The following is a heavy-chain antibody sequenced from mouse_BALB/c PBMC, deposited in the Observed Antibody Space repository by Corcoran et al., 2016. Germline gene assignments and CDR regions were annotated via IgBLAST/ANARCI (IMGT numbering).Heavy chain of an antibody. CDR1: RCTFTNYG. J-gene: IGHJ4*01. Sequence: QIPLVQSGPELTKPGETVKISCKASRCTFTNYGMNWVKQAPGTGVKGKGWINTYTGETTYADDFKGRFAFSLETSASHAYLQINNLKNEDTATYFCAREPRAMDYWGQGTPVTVSS. CDR3: AREPRAMDY. CDR2: INTYTGET. V-gene: IGHV9-3-1*01.